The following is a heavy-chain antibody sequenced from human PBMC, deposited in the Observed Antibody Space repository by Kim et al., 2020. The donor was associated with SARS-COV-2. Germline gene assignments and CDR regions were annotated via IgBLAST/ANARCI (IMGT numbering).Heavy chain of an antibody. J-gene: IGHJ4*02. CDR2: IYYSGST. V-gene: IGHV4-39*01. Sequence: SETLSLTCTVSGGSISSSSYYWGWIRQPPGKGLEWIGSIYYSGSTYYNPSLKSRVTISVDTSKNQFSLKLSSVTAADTAVYYCARLGWGRQKPYFDYWGQGTLVTVS. CDR1: GGSISSSSYY. CDR3: ARLGWGRQKPYFDY. D-gene: IGHD6-19*01.